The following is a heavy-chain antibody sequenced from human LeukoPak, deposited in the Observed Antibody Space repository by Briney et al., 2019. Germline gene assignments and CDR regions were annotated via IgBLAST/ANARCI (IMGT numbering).Heavy chain of an antibody. CDR2: INPNSGGT. CDR3: ARDNVADYDFWSGYSNWFDP. CDR1: GYTFTGYY. V-gene: IGHV1-2*02. Sequence: ASVKVSCKASGYTFTGYYMHWVRQAPGQGLEWMGWINPNSGGTNYAQKFQGRVTMTRDTSISTAYMELSRLRSDDTAVYYCARDNVADYDFWSGYSNWFDPWGQGTLVTVSS. D-gene: IGHD3-3*01. J-gene: IGHJ5*02.